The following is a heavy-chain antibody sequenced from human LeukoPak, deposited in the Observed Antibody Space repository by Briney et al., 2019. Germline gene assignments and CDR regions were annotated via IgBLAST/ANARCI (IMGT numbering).Heavy chain of an antibody. Sequence: GGSLRLSCAASGFTFSGSVMHWVRQASGKGLEWVGRIRSKANSYATGYVASVKGRFTISRDDSRNTAYLQMNSLKIEDTAVYYCSVNYCSGGSCYMFWGQGTLVTVSS. J-gene: IGHJ4*02. D-gene: IGHD2-15*01. CDR1: GFTFSGSV. V-gene: IGHV3-73*01. CDR3: SVNYCSGGSCYMF. CDR2: IRSKANSYAT.